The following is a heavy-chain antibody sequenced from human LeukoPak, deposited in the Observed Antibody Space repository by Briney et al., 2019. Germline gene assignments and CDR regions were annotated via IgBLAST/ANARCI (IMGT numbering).Heavy chain of an antibody. J-gene: IGHJ4*02. CDR3: ARAISGPLFDY. D-gene: IGHD2-15*01. CDR1: GGSISTYY. CDR2: IYYSGTT. V-gene: IGHV4-59*01. Sequence: SETLSLTCTVSGGSISTYYWSWIRQPPGKGLEWIGYIYYSGTTNYNPSLKSRVTVSVDTSKDQFSLKLTSVTAADTAVYYCARAISGPLFDYWGQGTLVTVSS.